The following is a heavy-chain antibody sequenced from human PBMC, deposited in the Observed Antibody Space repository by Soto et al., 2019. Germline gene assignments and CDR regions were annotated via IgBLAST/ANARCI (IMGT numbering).Heavy chain of an antibody. V-gene: IGHV3-21*06. CDR2: ISGVRDYI. Sequence: GGSLRLSCAASGFTFSSYAMSWVRQAPGKGLEWVSVISGVRDYIRYADSVKGRFAISRDNAKTSLYLQMNSLTAEDTAVYYCAREGVHNYTEYYFDYWGQGTLVTVSS. CDR1: GFTFSSYA. J-gene: IGHJ4*02. D-gene: IGHD3-10*01. CDR3: AREGVHNYTEYYFDY.